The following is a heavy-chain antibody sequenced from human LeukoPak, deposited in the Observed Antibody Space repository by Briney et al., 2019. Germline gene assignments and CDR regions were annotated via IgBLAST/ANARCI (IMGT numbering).Heavy chain of an antibody. CDR2: IHTNGST. CDR3: TRRGPTSYGHYLDS. D-gene: IGHD3-10*01. Sequence: PSETLSLTCTVSGDSISSYYWSWIRQPPAKGLEWIGYIHTNGSTNYSPSLKSRVTMSVDSSKNQLPLMLSSVPAADTAVYYCTRRGPTSYGHYLDSWGQGTLVTVSA. V-gene: IGHV4-4*09. CDR1: GDSISSYY. J-gene: IGHJ4*02.